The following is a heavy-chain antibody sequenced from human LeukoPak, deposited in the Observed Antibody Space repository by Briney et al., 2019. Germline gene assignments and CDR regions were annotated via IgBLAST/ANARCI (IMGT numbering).Heavy chain of an antibody. CDR1: GGSISSYY. Sequence: SETLSLTCTVSGGSISSYYWSWIRQPAGKGLEWIGRIYTSGSTNYNPSLKSRVTMSVDTSKNQFSLKLSSVTAADTAVYYCVRVNYDTSGSYYFDYWGQGTLVTVSS. J-gene: IGHJ4*02. D-gene: IGHD3-22*01. CDR3: VRVNYDTSGSYYFDY. CDR2: IYTSGST. V-gene: IGHV4-4*07.